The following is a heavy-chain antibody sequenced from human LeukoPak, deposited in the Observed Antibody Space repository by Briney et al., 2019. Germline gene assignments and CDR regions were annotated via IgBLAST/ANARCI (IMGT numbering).Heavy chain of an antibody. J-gene: IGHJ4*02. CDR3: TKLGCTSTSCYTNY. V-gene: IGHV3-23*01. Sequence: PGGSLRLSCAASGFTFSSYAMSWARQAPGKGLEWASGISGSGTSTYYADSVKGRFTISRDNSKNTLYLQMNSLRAEDTAVYYCTKLGCTSTSCYTNYWGQGTLVTVSS. D-gene: IGHD2-2*02. CDR2: ISGSGTST. CDR1: GFTFSSYA.